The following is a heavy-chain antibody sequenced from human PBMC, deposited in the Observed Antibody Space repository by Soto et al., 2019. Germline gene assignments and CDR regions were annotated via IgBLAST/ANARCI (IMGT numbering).Heavy chain of an antibody. D-gene: IGHD6-6*01. CDR3: ARGAYSRSLDY. CDR1: GFIFKSYW. V-gene: IGHV3-74*01. CDR2: ISLDGITT. Sequence: EVQLVESGGGLVQPGGSLRISCAVSGFIFKSYWMHWVRQVPGKGLVWVSGISLDGITTNYADSVKGRFTISRDNAKNTLYLQMNSLRAEDTAIYYCARGAYSRSLDYWGQGALVTISP. J-gene: IGHJ4*02.